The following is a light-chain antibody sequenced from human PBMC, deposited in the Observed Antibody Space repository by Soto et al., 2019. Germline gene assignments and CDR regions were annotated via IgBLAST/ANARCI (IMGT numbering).Light chain of an antibody. Sequence: EIVLTQSPGTLSLSPGERATLSCRASQSVSSGYLAWYQQKPGQAPRLLIYGASTRATGIPDRFSGSGSGTDFTLTISRLEPEDFAVYYCQQYSTSPTFGEGTRLEIK. CDR3: QQYSTSPT. CDR2: GAS. J-gene: IGKJ5*01. CDR1: QSVSSGY. V-gene: IGKV3-20*01.